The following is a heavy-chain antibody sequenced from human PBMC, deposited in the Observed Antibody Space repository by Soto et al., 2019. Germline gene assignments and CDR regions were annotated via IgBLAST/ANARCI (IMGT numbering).Heavy chain of an antibody. CDR1: GGTFSSYT. V-gene: IGHV1-69*02. J-gene: IGHJ4*02. D-gene: IGHD4-17*01. Sequence: QVQLVQSGAEVKKPGSSVKVSCKASGGTFSSYTISWVRQAPGQGLEWMGRIIPILGIANYAQKFQGRVTITADKSTSTAYMELNSLRSEDTAVYYCTRCPPTVTFFDYWGQGTLVTVSS. CDR2: IIPILGIA. CDR3: TRCPPTVTFFDY.